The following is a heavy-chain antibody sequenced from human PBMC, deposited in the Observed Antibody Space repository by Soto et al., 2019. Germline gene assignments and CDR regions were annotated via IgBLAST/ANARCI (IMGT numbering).Heavy chain of an antibody. J-gene: IGHJ4*02. CDR3: ARTYDSNGYANEFES. CDR2: IYDNGIT. D-gene: IGHD3-22*01. CDR1: GRSITSYY. Sequence: QVVLQESGPGLVKPSETLSLTCSVSGRSITSYYWSCVRQPPGKGLEWIGYIYDNGITSQHPSLKSRVTMSAYTSQNQFSLKLTSVTGADTAVYYCARTYDSNGYANEFESWGQGMLVTVTA. V-gene: IGHV4-59*12.